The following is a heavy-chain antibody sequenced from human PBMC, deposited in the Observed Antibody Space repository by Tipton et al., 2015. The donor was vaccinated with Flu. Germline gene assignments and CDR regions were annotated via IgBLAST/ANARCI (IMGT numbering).Heavy chain of an antibody. CDR2: ISSSGSTI. D-gene: IGHD3-22*01. CDR3: AGNSYYYERSGYYPYY. V-gene: IGHV3-48*03. Sequence: AASGFTFSSYEMNWVRQAPGKGLEWVSYISSSGSTIYYADSVKGRFTISRDNAKNSLYLQMNSLRAEDTAVYYCAGNSYYYERSGYYPYYWGQGTLAAVSS. J-gene: IGHJ4*02. CDR1: GFTFSSYE.